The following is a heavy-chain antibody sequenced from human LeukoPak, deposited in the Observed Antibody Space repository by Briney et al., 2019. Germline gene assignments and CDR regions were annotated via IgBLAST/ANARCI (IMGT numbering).Heavy chain of an antibody. CDR1: GVSINNCY. CDR2: MFFSGNT. Sequence: SETLSLTCTVSGVSINNCYWSWIRQPPGKGLEWIGYMFFSGNTNYSPSLKSRVTISVDTSKNQFSLKLSSVTAADTAVYYCARDLAAGGNDAFDIWGQGTMVTVSS. J-gene: IGHJ3*02. CDR3: ARDLAAGGNDAFDI. V-gene: IGHV4-59*01. D-gene: IGHD6-13*01.